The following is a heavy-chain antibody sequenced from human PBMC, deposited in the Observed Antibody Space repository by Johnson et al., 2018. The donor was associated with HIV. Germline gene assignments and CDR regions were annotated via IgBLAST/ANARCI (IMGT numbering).Heavy chain of an antibody. D-gene: IGHD1-7*01. CDR2: INQDGGER. J-gene: IGHJ3*02. CDR3: ARERNYGTHAAFDI. Sequence: VQLVESGGGVVQPGRSLRLSCAASGFTFSSYWMSWVRQAPGKGLEWVPNINQDGGERYYVDSVKGRFTISRDNAKNSLYLQMNSLRAEDTAVYYCARERNYGTHAAFDIWGQGTMVTVSS. CDR1: GFTFSSYW. V-gene: IGHV3-7*01.